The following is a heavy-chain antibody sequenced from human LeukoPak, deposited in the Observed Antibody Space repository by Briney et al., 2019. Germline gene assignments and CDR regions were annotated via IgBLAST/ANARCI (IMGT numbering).Heavy chain of an antibody. CDR3: AKDIESSIWYIDY. CDR2: ISASGGSR. J-gene: IGHJ4*02. CDR1: GFTFSNYA. V-gene: IGHV3-23*01. D-gene: IGHD3-3*02. Sequence: PGKSLALSCAASGFTFSNYAMNWVRQAPGKGLEWVSAISASGGSRFYTDSVKGRFTISRDNSKNTLFLQMNSLRVEDTAVYYCAKDIESSIWYIDYWGQGTLVSVSS.